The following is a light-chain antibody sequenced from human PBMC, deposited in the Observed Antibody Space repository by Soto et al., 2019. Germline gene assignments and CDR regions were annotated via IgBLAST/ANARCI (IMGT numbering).Light chain of an antibody. CDR2: DVS. V-gene: IGLV2-14*01. CDR1: SSDVGTYNY. CDR3: YSYTTSGTYV. Sequence: QSALTQPASVSGSPGQSITISCTGTSSDVGTYNYVSWYQQYPAKAPKLMIYDVSNRPSGVSNRVSGSKSGNTASLTISGLQAEDEADYYCYSYTTSGTYVFGTGTKVTVL. J-gene: IGLJ1*01.